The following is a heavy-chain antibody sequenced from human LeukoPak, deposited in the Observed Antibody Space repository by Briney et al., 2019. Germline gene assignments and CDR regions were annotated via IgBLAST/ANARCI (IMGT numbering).Heavy chain of an antibody. CDR1: GFTFSNYE. V-gene: IGHV3-48*03. CDR2: ISSSGSTI. Sequence: PGGSLRLSCADSGFTFSNYEMNWVRQAPGKGLEWVSYISSSGSTIYYADSVKGRFTISKDNAKKSLYLQMNSLRAEDTAVYYCARGKITMIVGPFDYWGQGTLVTVSS. D-gene: IGHD3-22*01. CDR3: ARGKITMIVGPFDY. J-gene: IGHJ4*02.